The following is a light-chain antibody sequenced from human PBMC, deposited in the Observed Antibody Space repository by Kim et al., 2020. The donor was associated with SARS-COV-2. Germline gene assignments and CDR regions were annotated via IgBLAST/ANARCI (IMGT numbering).Light chain of an antibody. CDR3: QKYNSAPWT. CDR1: QCINNY. CDR2: AAS. Sequence: SASVGDRVTITCRASQCINNYLAWYQQRPGKVPKLLIYAASTLQSGVPSRFSGSGFGTEFTLTISSLQPEDGATYYCQKYNSAPWTFGRGTKLEI. J-gene: IGKJ1*01. V-gene: IGKV1-27*01.